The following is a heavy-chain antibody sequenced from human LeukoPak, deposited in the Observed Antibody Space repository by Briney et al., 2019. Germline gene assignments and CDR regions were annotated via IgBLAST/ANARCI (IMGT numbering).Heavy chain of an antibody. CDR2: ISAYNGNT. V-gene: IGHV1-18*04. Sequence: EASVKVSCKASGYTFTSYYMHWVRQAPGQGLEWMGWISAYNGNTNYAQKLQGRVTMTTDTSTSTAYMELRSLRSDDTAVYYCARDLQPSYYDSSGSSLDYWGQGTLVTVSS. CDR1: GYTFTSYY. D-gene: IGHD3-22*01. CDR3: ARDLQPSYYDSSGSSLDY. J-gene: IGHJ4*02.